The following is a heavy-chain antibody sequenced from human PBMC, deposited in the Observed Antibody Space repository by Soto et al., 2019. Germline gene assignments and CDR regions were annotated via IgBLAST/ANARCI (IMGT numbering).Heavy chain of an antibody. V-gene: IGHV4-39*01. CDR1: GGSISSSSYY. CDR2: IYYSGST. D-gene: IGHD3-3*01. J-gene: IGHJ6*02. Sequence: PSETLSLTCTVSGGSISSSSYYWGWIRQPPGKGLEWIGSIYYSGSTYYNPSLKGRVTISVDTSKNQFSLKLSSVTAADTAVYYCARRSFWSGYYQYHYYGMDVWGQGTTVTVSS. CDR3: ARRSFWSGYYQYHYYGMDV.